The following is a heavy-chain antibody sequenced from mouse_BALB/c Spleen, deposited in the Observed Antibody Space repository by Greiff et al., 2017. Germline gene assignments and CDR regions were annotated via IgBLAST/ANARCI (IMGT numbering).Heavy chain of an antibody. Sequence: EVKLQESGPSLVKPSQTLSLTCSVTGDSITSGYWNWIRKFPGNKLEYMGYISYSGSTYYNPSLKSRISITRDTSKNQYYLQLNSVTTEDTATYYCARTLLRSGAMDYWGQGTSVTVSS. CDR3: ARTLLRSGAMDY. V-gene: IGHV3-8*02. CDR1: GDSITSGY. D-gene: IGHD1-1*01. J-gene: IGHJ4*01. CDR2: ISYSGST.